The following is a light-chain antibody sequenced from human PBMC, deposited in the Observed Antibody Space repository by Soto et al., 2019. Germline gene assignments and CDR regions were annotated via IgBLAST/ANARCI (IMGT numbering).Light chain of an antibody. CDR2: DAS. V-gene: IGKV1-5*01. J-gene: IGKJ1*01. CDR3: KQYNSYSLWT. Sequence: DGRMTQSLSTLSASIRDRVTITCRGSQSISTWLAWYQQKPGKPPELLLSDASSLASGAPSRFSGSGSGAEFPLTITTLQPDDFAIYYCKQYNSYSLWTSGQGTNV. CDR1: QSISTW.